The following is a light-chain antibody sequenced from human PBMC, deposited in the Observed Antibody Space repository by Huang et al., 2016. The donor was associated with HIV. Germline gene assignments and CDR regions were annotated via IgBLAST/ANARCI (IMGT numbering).Light chain of an antibody. V-gene: IGKV1-39*01. J-gene: IGKJ4*01. CDR2: AAY. CDR1: ENIVYA. Sequence: DIQLTQSPSSLSASVGDGITITCRASENIVYALSWFRQRPGHAPKALIYAAYRLHAGVPSKFSATGSGTNFTLSIDGLGPEDFATYYCQQSRSLPRTYGGGTKVDI. CDR3: QQSRSLPRT.